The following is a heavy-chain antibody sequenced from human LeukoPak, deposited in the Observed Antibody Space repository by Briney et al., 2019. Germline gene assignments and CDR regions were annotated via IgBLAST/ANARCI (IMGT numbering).Heavy chain of an antibody. CDR2: ISAYNGNT. D-gene: IGHD3-9*01. CDR3: AGVGLYYDILTGYSVFDP. J-gene: IGHJ5*02. V-gene: IGHV1-18*01. Sequence: ASVKVSCKASGYTFTSYGISWVRQAPGQGLEWMGWISAYNGNTNYAQKLQGRVTMATDTSTSTAYMELRSLRSDDTAVYYCAGVGLYYDILTGYSVFDPWGQGTLVTVSS. CDR1: GYTFTSYG.